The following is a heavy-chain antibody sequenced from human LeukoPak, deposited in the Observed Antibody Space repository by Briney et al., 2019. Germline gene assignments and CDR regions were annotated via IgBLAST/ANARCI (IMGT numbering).Heavy chain of an antibody. CDR1: GFTFDDYG. V-gene: IGHV3-20*04. CDR2: INWNGGST. D-gene: IGHD6-19*01. CDR3: TRDRYSSGWYAFDI. Sequence: GGSLRLSCAASGFTFDDYGMSWVRHAPGKGLEWVSGINWNGGSTGYADSVKGRFTISRDNAKNSLYLQMNSLRAEDTALYYCTRDRYSSGWYAFDICGQGTMVTVSS. J-gene: IGHJ3*02.